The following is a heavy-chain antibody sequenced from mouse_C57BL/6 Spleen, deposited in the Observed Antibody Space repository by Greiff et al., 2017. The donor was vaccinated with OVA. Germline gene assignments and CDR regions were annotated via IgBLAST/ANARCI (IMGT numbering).Heavy chain of an antibody. V-gene: IGHV1-50*01. J-gene: IGHJ4*01. Sequence: VQLQQPGAELVKPGASVKLSCKASGYTFTSYWMQWVKQRPGQGLEWIGEIDPSDSYTNYNQKFKGKATLTVDTSSSTAYMQLSSLTSEDSAVYYCARPFTTVGAMDYWGQGTSVTVSS. CDR1: GYTFTSYW. D-gene: IGHD1-1*01. CDR3: ARPFTTVGAMDY. CDR2: IDPSDSYT.